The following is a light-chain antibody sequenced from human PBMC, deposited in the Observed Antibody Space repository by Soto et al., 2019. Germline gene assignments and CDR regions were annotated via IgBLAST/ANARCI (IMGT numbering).Light chain of an antibody. J-gene: IGLJ1*01. V-gene: IGLV2-14*03. Sequence: QSARTQPASVSGSPGQSITISCTGTSSDVGGYNFVSWYQHHPGKAPKIMIYDVTNRPSGVSNRFSGSKSGNTASLTISGLQAEDEADYYCSSYTSSSTLVFGTGTKVTVL. CDR3: SSYTSSSTLV. CDR2: DVT. CDR1: SSDVGGYNF.